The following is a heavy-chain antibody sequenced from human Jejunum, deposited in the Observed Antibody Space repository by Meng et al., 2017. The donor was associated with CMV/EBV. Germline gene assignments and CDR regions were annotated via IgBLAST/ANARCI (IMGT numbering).Heavy chain of an antibody. D-gene: IGHD2-2*02. CDR3: ARDSRHCTSASCYSWYFDL. V-gene: IGHV1-2*06. Sequence: VQLGRSGAELKKPGPTVKVSCKAAGYTFTGYYMHWVRQAPGQGLEWMGRINPNSGATEYAQNFQGRVTMTRDTSISTAYMELSRLRSDDTAVYYCARDSRHCTSASCYSWYFDLWGRGTLVTVSS. J-gene: IGHJ2*01. CDR2: INPNSGAT. CDR1: GYTFTGYY.